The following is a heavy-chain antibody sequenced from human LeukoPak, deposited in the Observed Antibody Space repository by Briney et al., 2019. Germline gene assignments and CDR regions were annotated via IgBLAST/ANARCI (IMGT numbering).Heavy chain of an antibody. D-gene: IGHD5-12*01. V-gene: IGHV3-7*01. CDR1: GLIFSNYW. J-gene: IGHJ4*02. CDR2: IRQDGSER. Sequence: PGGSLRLSCAASGLIFSNYWMTWVRQAPGKGLEWVAHIRQDGSERHYVDSVKDRFTISRDNAKNSLDLQMDSLRAEDTAVYYCARDWGSTGYDLYDSWGQGTLVTVSS. CDR3: ARDWGSTGYDLYDS.